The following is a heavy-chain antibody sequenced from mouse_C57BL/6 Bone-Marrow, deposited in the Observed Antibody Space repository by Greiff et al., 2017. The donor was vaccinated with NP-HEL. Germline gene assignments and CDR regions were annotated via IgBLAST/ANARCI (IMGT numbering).Heavy chain of an antibody. Sequence: EVMLVESGGDLVKPGGSLKLSCAASGFTFSSYGMSWVRQTPDKRLEWVATISSGGSYTYYPDSVKGRFTISRDNAKNTLYLQMSSLKSEDTAMYYCARRVLGRFDYWGQGTTLTVSS. CDR2: ISSGGSYT. V-gene: IGHV5-6*02. J-gene: IGHJ2*01. CDR3: ARRVLGRFDY. CDR1: GFTFSSYG. D-gene: IGHD4-1*01.